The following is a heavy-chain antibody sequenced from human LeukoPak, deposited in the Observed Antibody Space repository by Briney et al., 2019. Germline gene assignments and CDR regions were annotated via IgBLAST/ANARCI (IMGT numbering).Heavy chain of an antibody. Sequence: SETLSLTCTVSHYSISSNYYWGWIRQPPEKGLEWIGSIYHSGSTYYNPSLKSRVTISVDTSKNQFSLKLTSVTAADTAVYYCARNSGYMSYWGQGTLVTVSS. V-gene: IGHV4-38-2*02. D-gene: IGHD3-22*01. J-gene: IGHJ4*02. CDR3: ARNSGYMSY. CDR2: IYHSGST. CDR1: HYSISSNYY.